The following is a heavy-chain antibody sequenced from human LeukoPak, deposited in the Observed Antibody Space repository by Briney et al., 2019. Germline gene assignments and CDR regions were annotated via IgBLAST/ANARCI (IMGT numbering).Heavy chain of an antibody. CDR1: SGSIRSSSYH. CDR2: LYYSRTT. J-gene: IGHJ4*02. V-gene: IGHV4-39*02. Sequence: PSETLSLTCTVSSGSIRSSSYHWAWIRHPTGEGVEWMGSLYYSRTTYYNASLKSRVTISVDTSKNQFSLKLSSVTAADTAVYYCTREYSSSSEYWGQGTLVTVPS. D-gene: IGHD6-6*01. CDR3: TREYSSSSEY.